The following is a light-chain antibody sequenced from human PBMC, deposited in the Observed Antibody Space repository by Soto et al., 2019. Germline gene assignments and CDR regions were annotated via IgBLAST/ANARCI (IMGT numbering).Light chain of an antibody. J-gene: IGKJ1*01. CDR2: DAS. CDR1: QSISSW. Sequence: DIQMTQSPSTLSASVGDRVTITCRASQSISSWLAWYQQKPGKAPKLLIYDASTLESGVPSRFSGSGSGTEFTLTISSLQPDDFATYYCQQYISYSTFGHGTKVNIK. V-gene: IGKV1-5*01. CDR3: QQYISYST.